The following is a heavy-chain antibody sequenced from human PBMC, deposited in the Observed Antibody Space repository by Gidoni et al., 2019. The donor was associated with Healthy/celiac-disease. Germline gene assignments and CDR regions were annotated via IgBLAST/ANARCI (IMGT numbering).Heavy chain of an antibody. V-gene: IGHV4-39*01. CDR3: ARQFHTIFGVVIRLFYFDY. D-gene: IGHD3-3*01. J-gene: IGHJ4*02. CDR2: IYYSGST. CDR1: GGSISSSSYY. Sequence: QLQLQESGPGLVKPSETLSLTCTVSGGSISSSSYYWGWIRQPPGKGLEWIGSIYYSGSTYYNPSLKSRVTISVDTSKNQFSLKLSSVTAADTAVYYCARQFHTIFGVVIRLFYFDYWGQGTLVTVSS.